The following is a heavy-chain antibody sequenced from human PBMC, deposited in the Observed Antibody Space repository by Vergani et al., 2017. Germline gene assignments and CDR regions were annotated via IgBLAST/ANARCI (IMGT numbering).Heavy chain of an antibody. Sequence: EVQLVESGGGVVQPGRSLRLSCAASGFTFSNAWMSWVRQAPGKGLEWVGRIKSKTEGGTTDYAAPVKGRFTISRDDSKNTLYLQMNSLKTEDTAVYYCTRGDIECGGDCYPVFDYWGQGTLVTVSS. J-gene: IGHJ4*02. CDR3: TRGDIECGGDCYPVFDY. V-gene: IGHV3-15*01. D-gene: IGHD2-21*01. CDR2: IKSKTEGGTT. CDR1: GFTFSNAW.